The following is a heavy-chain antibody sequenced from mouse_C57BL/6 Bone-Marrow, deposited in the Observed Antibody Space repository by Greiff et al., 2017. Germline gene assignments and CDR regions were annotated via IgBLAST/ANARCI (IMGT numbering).Heavy chain of an antibody. J-gene: IGHJ2*01. CDR3: ALAGFDY. V-gene: IGHV5-4*03. CDR2: ISDGGSYT. CDR1: GFTFSSSA. Sequence: EVKLMESGGGLVKPGGSLKLSCAASGFTFSSSAMSWVRQTPEKRLEWVATISDGGSYTYYPDNVKGRFTISRDNAKNNLYLQVSHLKSEDTAMYDCALAGFDYWGQGTTLTVSS.